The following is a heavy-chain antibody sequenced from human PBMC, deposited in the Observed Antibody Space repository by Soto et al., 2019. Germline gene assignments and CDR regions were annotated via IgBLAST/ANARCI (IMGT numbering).Heavy chain of an antibody. CDR1: GVSISASTDY. Sequence: QLQLQESGPGLVKPSETLSLTCSVSGVSISASTDYWGWIRQPPGKGLEWIGSVYHSGTSYYNPSLMSRVTISLDTSKNQFSLNMTSVTAADNAVYYCAVIGYSSGWSWSPGTLVTVSS. CDR2: VYHSGTS. D-gene: IGHD6-19*01. V-gene: IGHV4-39*01. CDR3: AVIGYSSGWS. J-gene: IGHJ5*02.